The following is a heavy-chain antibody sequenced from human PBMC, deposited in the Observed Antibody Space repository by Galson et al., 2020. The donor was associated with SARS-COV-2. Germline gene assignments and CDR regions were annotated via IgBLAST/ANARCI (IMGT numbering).Heavy chain of an antibody. V-gene: IGHV3-21*01. CDR3: ANFEEYFFESSGYYYY. CDR2: ISSSSSYI. D-gene: IGHD3-22*01. CDR1: GFTFTTYN. J-gene: IGHJ4*02. Sequence: GESLKISCAASGFTFTTYNLNWVRQAPGKGLEWVSSISSSSSYIYYADSVKGRFTISRDNAKNSLYLQMSSLRAEDTAVYYCANFEEYFFESSGYYYYWGQGTLVTVSS.